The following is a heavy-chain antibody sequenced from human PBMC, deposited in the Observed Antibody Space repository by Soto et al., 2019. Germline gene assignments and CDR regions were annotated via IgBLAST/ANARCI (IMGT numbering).Heavy chain of an antibody. Sequence: PGGSLRLSCGASGFIFSSYAMSWVRQAPGKGLECVSAISGSGGTYYADSVKGRFTISRDNSKNTLYLQMNSLRAEDTAVYYCAKDVGTYCGGDCYSAWGQGTLVTVSS. CDR3: AKDVGTYCGGDCYSA. J-gene: IGHJ5*02. CDR2: ISGSGGT. V-gene: IGHV3-23*01. D-gene: IGHD2-21*02. CDR1: GFIFSSYA.